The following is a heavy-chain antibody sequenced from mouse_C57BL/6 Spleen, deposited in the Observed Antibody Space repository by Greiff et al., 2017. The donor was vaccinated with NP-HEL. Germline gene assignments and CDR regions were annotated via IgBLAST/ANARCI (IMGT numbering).Heavy chain of an antibody. V-gene: IGHV2-9-1*01. CDR2: IWTGGGT. CDR1: GFSLTSYA. Sequence: QVQLQQSGPGLVAPSQSLSITCTVSGFSLTSYAISWVRQPPGKGLEWLGVIWTGGGTNYNSALKSRLSISKDNSKSQVFLKMNSLQTDDTARYYCASHYDYDENWFAYWGQGTLVTVSA. D-gene: IGHD2-4*01. CDR3: ASHYDYDENWFAY. J-gene: IGHJ3*01.